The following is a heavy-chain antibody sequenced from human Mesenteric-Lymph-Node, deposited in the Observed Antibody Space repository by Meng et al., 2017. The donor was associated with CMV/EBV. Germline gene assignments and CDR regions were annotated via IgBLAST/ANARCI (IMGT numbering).Heavy chain of an antibody. J-gene: IGHJ4*02. CDR2: IRYDGSNE. Sequence: GESLKISCEASGFSFDAYGVHWVRQAPGKGLEWVAFIRYDGSNEFYADSVKGRVTISRDNSKNTLYLQMNSLRAEDTAMYYCARTKGITTYGVPIHFDYWGQGTLVTVSS. CDR1: GFSFDAYG. V-gene: IGHV3-30*02. CDR3: ARTKGITTYGVPIHFDY. D-gene: IGHD3-3*01.